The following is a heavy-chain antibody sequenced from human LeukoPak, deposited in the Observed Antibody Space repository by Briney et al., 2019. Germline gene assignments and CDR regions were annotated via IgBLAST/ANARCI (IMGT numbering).Heavy chain of an antibody. CDR2: INSDGTST. J-gene: IGHJ3*02. Sequence: SGGSLRLSCAASGFTFSTYWMHWVRQGPGKGLVWVSRINSDGTSTTYADSVKGRFTISRDNAKNTLYLQMNSLRAEDTAVYYCARDGGSSGLNAFDIWGQGTMVTVSS. D-gene: IGHD3-22*01. CDR1: GFTFSTYW. V-gene: IGHV3-74*01. CDR3: ARDGGSSGLNAFDI.